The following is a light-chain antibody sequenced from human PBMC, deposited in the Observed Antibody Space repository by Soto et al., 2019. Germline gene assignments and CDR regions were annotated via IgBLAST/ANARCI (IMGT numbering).Light chain of an antibody. V-gene: IGKV3-20*01. Sequence: EIVLTQSPGTLSLSPGERATLSCRASQSVSSSDLAWYQQKPGQTPRLLIYGASNRATGLPNRFGGCGSGTDFTLTISRLETEEFGVYYCQQYDSSPLTFGGGTKVELK. J-gene: IGKJ4*01. CDR2: GAS. CDR3: QQYDSSPLT. CDR1: QSVSSSD.